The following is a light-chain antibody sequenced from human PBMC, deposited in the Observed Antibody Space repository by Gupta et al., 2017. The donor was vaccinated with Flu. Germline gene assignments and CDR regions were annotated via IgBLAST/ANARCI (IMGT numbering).Light chain of an antibody. CDR3: QQYGTSLHT. V-gene: IGKV3-20*01. J-gene: IGKJ4*01. Sequence: EIVLTQSPGTLSLSPGERATLFCRASQTLRTTFLSWYQQKPGQAPRLLIYTTSTRATGIPERFSGSGSGTGFTLTITRLEPEDFAVYYCQQYGTSLHTFGGGTTVETK. CDR1: QTLRTTF. CDR2: TTS.